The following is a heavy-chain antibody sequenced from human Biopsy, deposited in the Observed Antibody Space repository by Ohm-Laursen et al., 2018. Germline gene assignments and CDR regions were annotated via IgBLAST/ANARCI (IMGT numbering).Heavy chain of an antibody. CDR3: ARDLK. CDR1: SYTFTDYN. J-gene: IGHJ4*02. V-gene: IGHV1-2*02. Sequence: SVKVSCKASSYTFTDYNMHWMRQAPGQGLEWLGYINCKTGATNYAQKFQGTVTMTRDTSISTAYLALGSLRSADTAIYYCARDLKWGQGTLVTVSS. CDR2: INCKTGAT.